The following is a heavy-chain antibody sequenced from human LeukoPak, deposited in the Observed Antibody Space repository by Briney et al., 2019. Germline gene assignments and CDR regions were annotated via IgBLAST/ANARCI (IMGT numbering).Heavy chain of an antibody. V-gene: IGHV3-21*01. Sequence: GGSLRLSCAASGFTFSSYSMNWVRQAPGRGLEWVSSISSSSSYIYYADSVKGRFTISRDNAKNSLYLQMNSLRAEDTAVYYCARAGTGSRPLDYWGQGTLVTVSS. D-gene: IGHD6-13*01. J-gene: IGHJ4*02. CDR1: GFTFSSYS. CDR3: ARAGTGSRPLDY. CDR2: ISSSSSYI.